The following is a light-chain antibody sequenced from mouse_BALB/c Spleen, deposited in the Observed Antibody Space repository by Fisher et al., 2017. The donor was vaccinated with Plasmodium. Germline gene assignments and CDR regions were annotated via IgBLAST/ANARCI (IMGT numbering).Light chain of an antibody. J-gene: IGKJ5*01. V-gene: IGKV5-43*01. Sequence: IVLTHTPATLSVTPGDSVSLSCRASQIISNNLHWYQQKSHESPRLLITYASQSISGIPSRFSGSGSGTDFTLSINSVETEDFGMYFCQQSNSWPLTYGTGTKLELK. CDR2: YAS. CDR1: QIISNN. CDR3: QQSNSWPLT.